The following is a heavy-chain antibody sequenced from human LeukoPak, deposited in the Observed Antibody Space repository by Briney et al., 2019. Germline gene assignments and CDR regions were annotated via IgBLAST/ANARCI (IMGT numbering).Heavy chain of an antibody. D-gene: IGHD5-12*01. Sequence: PGASVKVSCKASGYTFTGYYMHWVRQAPGQGLEWMGWINPNSGGTNYAQKLQGRVTMTTDTSTSTAYMELRSLRSDDTAVYYCARDLGRGYSGYDSWFDPWGQGTLVTVSS. CDR1: GYTFTGYY. CDR3: ARDLGRGYSGYDSWFDP. V-gene: IGHV1-2*02. CDR2: INPNSGGT. J-gene: IGHJ5*02.